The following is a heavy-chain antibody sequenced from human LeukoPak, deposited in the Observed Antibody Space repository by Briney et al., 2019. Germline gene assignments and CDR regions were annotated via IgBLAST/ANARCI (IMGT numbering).Heavy chain of an antibody. CDR1: GYTLTELS. V-gene: IGHV1-24*01. D-gene: IGHD3-9*01. CDR3: ATDGAPINKYYDILTGYWGLGY. CDR2: FDPEDGET. J-gene: IGHJ4*02. Sequence: ASVKVSCKVSGYTLTELSMHWVRQAPGKGLEWMGGFDPEDGETIYAQKFQGRVTMTEDTSTDTAYMELSSLRSEDTAVYYCATDGAPINKYYDILTGYWGLGYWGQGTLVTVSS.